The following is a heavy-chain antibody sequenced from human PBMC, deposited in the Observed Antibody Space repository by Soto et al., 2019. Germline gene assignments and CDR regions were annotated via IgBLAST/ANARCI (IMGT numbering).Heavy chain of an antibody. Sequence: SETLSLTCTVSGGSISSGGYYWSWIRQLPGKGLEWIGYIYYTWSAYYNPSLKSRVAISVDTSMNQLSLKVYFVTAADTAVYHRETEYYYGSSDYWGQGTLVTVSS. CDR1: GGSISSGGYY. D-gene: IGHD3-10*01. J-gene: IGHJ4*02. V-gene: IGHV4-31*03. CDR2: IYYTWSA. CDR3: ETEYYYGSSDY.